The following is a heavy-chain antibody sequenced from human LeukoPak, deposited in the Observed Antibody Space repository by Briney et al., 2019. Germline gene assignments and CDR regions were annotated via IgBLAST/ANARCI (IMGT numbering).Heavy chain of an antibody. V-gene: IGHV4-61*01. CDR1: GGSISSSSYY. Sequence: SETLSLTCTVSGGSISSSSYYWSWIRQPPGKGLEWIGYIYYSGSTNYNPSLKSRVTISVDTSKNQFPLKLRSVTAADTAVYYCARLQDSDTAYVDCWGQGTLVTVSS. D-gene: IGHD2-15*01. CDR3: ARLQDSDTAYVDC. CDR2: IYYSGST. J-gene: IGHJ4*02.